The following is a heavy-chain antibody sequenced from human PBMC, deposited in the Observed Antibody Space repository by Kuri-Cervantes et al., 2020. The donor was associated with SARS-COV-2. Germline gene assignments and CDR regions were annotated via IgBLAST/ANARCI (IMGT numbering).Heavy chain of an antibody. D-gene: IGHD2-21*01. V-gene: IGHV3-21*01. CDR1: GVSLSRYA. Sequence: GESLKISCAASGVSLSRYAMNWVRQAPGKALEWVSSISGSGSYIYYADSVKGRFTISKESGENSLYLHMNSLRGDDTAVYYCARVAGEGPIYYYYMDVWGKGTTVTVSS. CDR3: ARVAGEGPIYYYYMDV. CDR2: ISGSGSYI. J-gene: IGHJ6*03.